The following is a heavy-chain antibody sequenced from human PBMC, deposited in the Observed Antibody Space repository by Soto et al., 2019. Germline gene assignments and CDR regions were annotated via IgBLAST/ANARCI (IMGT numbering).Heavy chain of an antibody. Sequence: ASVKVSCKASGYTFTGYYMHWVRQAPGQGLEWMGWINPNSGGTNYAQKFQGRVTMTRDTSISTAYMELSRLRSDDTAVYYCARGALSISSSQGWFDPWGQGTLVTVSS. V-gene: IGHV1-2*02. J-gene: IGHJ5*02. CDR3: ARGALSISSSQGWFDP. CDR2: INPNSGGT. D-gene: IGHD6-6*01. CDR1: GYTFTGYY.